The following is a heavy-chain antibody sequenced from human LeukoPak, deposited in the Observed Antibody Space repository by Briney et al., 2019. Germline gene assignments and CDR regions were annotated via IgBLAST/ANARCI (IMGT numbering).Heavy chain of an antibody. Sequence: GGSLRLSCAASGFTFSNAWMSWVRQAPGKGLEWVGRIKSKTDGGTTDYAAPVKGRFTISRDDSKNTLYLQMNSLKTEDTAVYYCTTFIVGATTGRDYWGQGTLVTVSS. V-gene: IGHV3-15*01. J-gene: IGHJ4*02. D-gene: IGHD1-26*01. CDR1: GFTFSNAW. CDR2: IKSKTDGGTT. CDR3: TTFIVGATTGRDY.